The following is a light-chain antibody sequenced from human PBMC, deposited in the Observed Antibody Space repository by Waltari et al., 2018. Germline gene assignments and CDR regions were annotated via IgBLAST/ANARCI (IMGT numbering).Light chain of an antibody. CDR1: QSVSGN. CDR3: LQYHYWPPWT. V-gene: IGKV3-15*01. J-gene: IGKJ1*01. CDR2: GAS. Sequence: EVLMTQSPATLSVSPGERVTLSCRASQSVSGNLAWYQQKPGQPPRLLISGASTRATGVPVRFSGSGSETEFTLTISSLRSEDFAVYYCLQYHYWPPWTFGQGTKVEIK.